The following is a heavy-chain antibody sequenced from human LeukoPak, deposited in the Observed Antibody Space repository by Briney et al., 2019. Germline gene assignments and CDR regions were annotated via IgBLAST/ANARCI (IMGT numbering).Heavy chain of an antibody. V-gene: IGHV4-4*07. D-gene: IGHD3-3*01. Sequence: TSETLSLTCTVSGGSISSYYWSWIRQPAGKGLEWIGRIYTSGSTNYNPSLKSRVTMSVDTSKNQFSLKLSSVTAADTAVYYCARDFTYYDSWSGYHNWFDPWGQGTLVTVSS. CDR2: IYTSGST. J-gene: IGHJ5*02. CDR1: GGSISSYY. CDR3: ARDFTYYDSWSGYHNWFDP.